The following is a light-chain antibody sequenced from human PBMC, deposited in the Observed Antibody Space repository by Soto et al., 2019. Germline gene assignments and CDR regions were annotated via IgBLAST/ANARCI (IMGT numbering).Light chain of an antibody. CDR2: DGA. CDR3: LQNYNYPWT. J-gene: IGKJ1*01. V-gene: IGKV1-5*01. CDR1: QSIGSW. Sequence: DIQMTQSPSTLSASVGDRVTMTCRASQSIGSWLAWYQHKPGRAPKLLIFDGARLESGVPSRFSGSGSGTEFTFTISSLQPEDFATYYCLQNYNYPWTFGQGTKVDIK.